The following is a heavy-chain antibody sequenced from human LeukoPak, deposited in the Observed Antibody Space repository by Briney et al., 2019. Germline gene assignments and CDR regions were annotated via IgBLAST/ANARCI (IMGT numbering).Heavy chain of an antibody. CDR2: ISSSSYI. V-gene: IGHV3-21*01. CDR3: ARDRGYYVIDY. CDR1: GFTFSSYS. J-gene: IGHJ4*02. D-gene: IGHD3-10*02. Sequence: GGSLRLSCAASGFTFSSYSMNWVRQAPGKGLEWVSSISSSSYIYYADSVKGRFTISRDNAKNSLYLQMNSLRAEDTAVYYCARDRGYYVIDYWGQGTLVTVSS.